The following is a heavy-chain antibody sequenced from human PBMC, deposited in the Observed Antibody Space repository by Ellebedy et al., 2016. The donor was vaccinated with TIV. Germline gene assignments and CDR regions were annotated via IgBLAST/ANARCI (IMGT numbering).Heavy chain of an antibody. CDR1: GFNFSNHS. CDR2: ISSRSGYI. J-gene: IGHJ4*01. Sequence: GESLKISCAGSGFNFSNHSMNWVRQAPGKGLEWVSSISSRSGYIFYADSMKGRFTISSDNAKNSLYLQMNTLRAEDTALYFCARDPRTKVMLGTYFDYWGHGTLVAVSS. D-gene: IGHD3-16*01. V-gene: IGHV3-21*06. CDR3: ARDPRTKVMLGTYFDY.